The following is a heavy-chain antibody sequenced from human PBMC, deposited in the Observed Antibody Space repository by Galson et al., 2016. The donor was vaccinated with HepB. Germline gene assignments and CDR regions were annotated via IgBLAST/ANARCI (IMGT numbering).Heavy chain of an antibody. D-gene: IGHD5-12*01. CDR1: GYIFTNYG. J-gene: IGHJ3*01. CDR3: AREKGGYDSGGGFGF. V-gene: IGHV1-18*01. CDR2: INSYNEKA. Sequence: SVKVSCKASGYIFTNYGVSWVRQAPGQGLEWMGWINSYNEKANYAQNLQGRVTMTIDTSTSTAYMELRSLTSDDTAVYYCAREKGGYDSGGGFGFWGQGTMVTISS.